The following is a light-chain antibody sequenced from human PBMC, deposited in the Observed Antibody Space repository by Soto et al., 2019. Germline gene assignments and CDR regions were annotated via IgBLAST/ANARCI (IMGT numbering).Light chain of an antibody. V-gene: IGKV3-15*01. Sequence: VLTQTPGTLSVSSGERATLSCRASQNIGNKVGWYQQKPGQAPRLLIYGASTRATGIPVRFSGSGSGTEFTLTIGSLQPDDFATYFCQQYYNYSTFAQGTKVDI. CDR2: GAS. CDR3: QQYYNYST. J-gene: IGKJ1*01. CDR1: QNIGNK.